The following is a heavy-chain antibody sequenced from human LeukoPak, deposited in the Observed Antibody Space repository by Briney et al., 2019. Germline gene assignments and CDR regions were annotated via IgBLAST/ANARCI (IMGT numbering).Heavy chain of an antibody. Sequence: GGSLRLSCAASGFTFSSYDMTWVRQAPGKGLEWVSYIGSSGSIIYYADSVKGRFTISRDNAKNSLYLQMNSLRAEDTAVYYCARRTFPNDAFDVWGQGTVVTVSS. V-gene: IGHV3-48*03. D-gene: IGHD1-7*01. J-gene: IGHJ3*01. CDR1: GFTFSSYD. CDR3: ARRTFPNDAFDV. CDR2: IGSSGSII.